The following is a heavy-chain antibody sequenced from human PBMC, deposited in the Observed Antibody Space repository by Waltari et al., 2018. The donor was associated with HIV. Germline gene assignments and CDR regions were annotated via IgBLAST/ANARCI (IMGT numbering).Heavy chain of an antibody. CDR3: ARSPPQYDSSGYYCDY. J-gene: IGHJ4*02. CDR1: GNTLTIYG. Sequence: QVQLVQSGAEVKKPGASVKVSCKASGNTLTIYGFTWVRQAPGQGLEWMGWISAHNGNTNYAQKFKVRVTMTTDTSTSTAYMELGSLRSYDTAVYYCARSPPQYDSSGYYCDYWGQGTLVTVSS. CDR2: ISAHNGNT. D-gene: IGHD3-22*01. V-gene: IGHV1-18*01.